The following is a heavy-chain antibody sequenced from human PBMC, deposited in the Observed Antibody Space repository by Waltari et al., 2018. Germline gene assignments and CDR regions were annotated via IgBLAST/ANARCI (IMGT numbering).Heavy chain of an antibody. CDR3: ARVSRRTYRSPVPGRHYYYGMDV. J-gene: IGHJ6*02. CDR1: GFTFSSFW. D-gene: IGHD1-1*01. CDR2: ISTDASDT. V-gene: IGHV3-74*03. Sequence: EEQLVESGGGLVQPGASLGLSCAASGFTFSSFWMTWIRNAPGKGPLWVSRISTDASDTTYADSVKGRFTISRDNARNTLYLQMNRLRAEDTAVYFCARVSRRTYRSPVPGRHYYYGMDVWGQGTTVTVSS.